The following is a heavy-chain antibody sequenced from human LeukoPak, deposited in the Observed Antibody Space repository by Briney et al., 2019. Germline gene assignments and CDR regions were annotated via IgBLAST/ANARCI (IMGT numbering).Heavy chain of an antibody. D-gene: IGHD6-13*01. Sequence: PGRSLRLSCAASGFTFSSYSMNWVRQAPGKGLEWVSYMSSSGSTISYADSVKGRFTISRDNAKNSLYLQMNSLRAEDTAVYYCAREMTGYSSSAIDYWGQGALVTVSS. V-gene: IGHV3-48*01. J-gene: IGHJ4*02. CDR2: MSSSGSTI. CDR3: AREMTGYSSSAIDY. CDR1: GFTFSSYS.